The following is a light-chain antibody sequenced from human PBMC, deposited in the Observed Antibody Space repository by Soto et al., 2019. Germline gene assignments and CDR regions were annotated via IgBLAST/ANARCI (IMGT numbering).Light chain of an antibody. Sequence: DIQMTQSPSSLSASVGDRVTITCRASQSISTYLNWYQQRPGKAPKLLIFAASNLQSGVPSRFSGRGSETDFTLTINSLQPDDFATYYCQQCYSTPITFGQGTRLEIK. CDR2: AAS. CDR1: QSISTY. CDR3: QQCYSTPIT. V-gene: IGKV1-39*01. J-gene: IGKJ5*01.